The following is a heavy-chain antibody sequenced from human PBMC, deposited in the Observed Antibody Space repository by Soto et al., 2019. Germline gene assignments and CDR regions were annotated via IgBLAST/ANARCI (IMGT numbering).Heavy chain of an antibody. CDR2: IYPGDSDT. V-gene: IGHV5-51*01. J-gene: IGHJ4*02. Sequence: GESLKISCKGSGYTFTTYWIGWVRQMPGKGLEWMGVIYPGDSDTIYSPSFQGQVTLPADKSISTAYLQWRSLPASDTAMYCCVRRRGCSTTTCYRELDYWGQGTLVTVSS. CDR3: VRRRGCSTTTCYRELDY. D-gene: IGHD2-2*01. CDR1: GYTFTTYW.